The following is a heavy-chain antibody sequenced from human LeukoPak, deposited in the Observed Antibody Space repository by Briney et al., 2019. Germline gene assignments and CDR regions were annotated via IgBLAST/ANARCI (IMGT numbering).Heavy chain of an antibody. J-gene: IGHJ4*02. V-gene: IGHV4-4*07. CDR2: IYTSGST. CDR3: ARQGAIAGERYFDY. D-gene: IGHD7-27*01. CDR1: GGSISSYY. Sequence: SETLSLTCTVSGGSISSYYWSWIRQPAGKGLEWIGRIYTSGSTNYNPSLKSRVTISVDTFKNQFSLKLSSVTAADTAVYYCARQGAIAGERYFDYWGQGTLVTVSS.